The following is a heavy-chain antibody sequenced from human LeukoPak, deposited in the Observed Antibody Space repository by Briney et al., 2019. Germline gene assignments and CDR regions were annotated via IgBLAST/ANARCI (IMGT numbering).Heavy chain of an antibody. D-gene: IGHD5-12*01. CDR2: INTDGSST. CDR1: GFTFSSYW. Sequence: RPGGSLRLSCAASGFTFSSYWMHWVRQAPGKGLVWLSCINTDGSSTNYADSVKGRFTISRDNAKNTLYLEMNSLRAEDTAVYYCAPSKYSGYLDYWGQGTLVTASS. CDR3: APSKYSGYLDY. V-gene: IGHV3-74*01. J-gene: IGHJ4*02.